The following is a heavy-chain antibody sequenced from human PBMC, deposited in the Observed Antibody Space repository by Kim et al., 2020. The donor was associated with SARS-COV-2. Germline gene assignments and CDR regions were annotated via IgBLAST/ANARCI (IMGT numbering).Heavy chain of an antibody. CDR2: ISPSGSP. D-gene: IGHD6-19*01. V-gene: IGHV4-4*07. CDR1: GAFISGSY. CDR3: ARGGLSSAPYDF. J-gene: IGHJ4*02. Sequence: SETLSLTCTVSGAFISGSYWSWIRQPAGEGLEWIGRISPSGSPNYNPSLKSRVTMSADMSMNQFSLKVNSVTAADTAVYYCARGGLSSAPYDFWGQGTL.